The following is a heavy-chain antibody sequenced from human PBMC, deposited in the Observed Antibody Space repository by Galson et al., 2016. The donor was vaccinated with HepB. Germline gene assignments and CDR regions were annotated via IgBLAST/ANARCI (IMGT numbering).Heavy chain of an antibody. CDR2: ISSDGSHK. CDR3: ARAVEDAFDI. Sequence: SLRLSCAASGFSFNSNTMHWARQAPGKGLEWVALISSDGSHKYYADSVKGRFTISRDNSKNTLYLQMDSLRAEDTAVFYCARAVEDAFDIWGQGTMVTVSS. J-gene: IGHJ3*02. CDR1: GFSFNSNT. D-gene: IGHD2-2*01. V-gene: IGHV3-30*03.